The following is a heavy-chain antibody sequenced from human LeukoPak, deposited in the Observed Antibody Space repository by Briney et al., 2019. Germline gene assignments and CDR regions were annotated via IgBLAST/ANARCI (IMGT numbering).Heavy chain of an antibody. CDR3: ARLVFLVQWELRLIDY. Sequence: GESLKISCKGSGYSFTSYWIGWVRQMPGKGLEWMGIIYPGDSDTGYSPSFQGQVTISADKSISTAYLQWSSLKASDTAMYYCARLVFLVQWELRLIDYWGQGTLVTVSS. CDR1: GYSFTSYW. V-gene: IGHV5-51*01. CDR2: IYPGDSDT. J-gene: IGHJ4*02. D-gene: IGHD1-26*01.